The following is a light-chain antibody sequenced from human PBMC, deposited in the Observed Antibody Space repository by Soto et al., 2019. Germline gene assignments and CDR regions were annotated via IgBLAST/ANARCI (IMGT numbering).Light chain of an antibody. CDR1: QGIINY. Sequence: IHLTQSPSSLSASMGDRVTITCRASQGIINYLAWYQQKPGKAPKLLIYGASTLQGGVPSRFSGSGSGTDFTLTVSSLQPEDLATYYCQQLFMYPPTFGPGTKVDIX. CDR2: GAS. J-gene: IGKJ3*01. V-gene: IGKV1-9*01. CDR3: QQLFMYPPT.